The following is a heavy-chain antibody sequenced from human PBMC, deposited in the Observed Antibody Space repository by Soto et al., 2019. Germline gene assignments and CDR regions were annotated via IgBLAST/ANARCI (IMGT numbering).Heavy chain of an antibody. V-gene: IGHV3-23*01. Sequence: GGSLRLSCAASGFTFSSYAMSWVRQAPGKGLEWVSAISGSGGSTYYADSVKGRFTISRDNSKNTLYLQMNSLRAEDAAVYYCAKDHYYDTYFDYWGQGTLVTSPQ. CDR3: AKDHYYDTYFDY. J-gene: IGHJ4*02. D-gene: IGHD3-22*01. CDR1: GFTFSSYA. CDR2: ISGSGGST.